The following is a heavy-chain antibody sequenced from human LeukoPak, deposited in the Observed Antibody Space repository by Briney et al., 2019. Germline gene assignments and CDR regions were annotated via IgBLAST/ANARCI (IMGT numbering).Heavy chain of an antibody. CDR3: ARINCSGGTCYDYFDD. D-gene: IGHD2-15*01. Sequence: GGSLRLSCVGSPVTFGTSAMSWVRQAPGKGLEWVSAVSAGGTNTYYADSVEGRFTISRDNSKDTLYLHMDSLRVEDTAQYFCARINCSGGTCYDYFDDWGQGTLVTVSS. J-gene: IGHJ4*02. V-gene: IGHV3-23*01. CDR2: VSAGGTNT. CDR1: PVTFGTSA.